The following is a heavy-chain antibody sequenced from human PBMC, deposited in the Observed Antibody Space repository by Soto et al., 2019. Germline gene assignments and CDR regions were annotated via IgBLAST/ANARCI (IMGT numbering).Heavy chain of an antibody. V-gene: IGHV1-18*01. D-gene: IGHD3-10*01. CDR3: TTGWFGEFVYYFDY. CDR2: ISPYNGNT. J-gene: IGHJ4*02. CDR1: GYTFTTYG. Sequence: QVQLVQSGAEVKKPGASVKVSCKTSGYTFTTYGISWVRQAPGQGLEWMGWISPYNGNTKYAQKLQGRVTMTADTSTSTAYMDLRSLTSDDTAVYYCTTGWFGEFVYYFDYWGQGTLVTVS.